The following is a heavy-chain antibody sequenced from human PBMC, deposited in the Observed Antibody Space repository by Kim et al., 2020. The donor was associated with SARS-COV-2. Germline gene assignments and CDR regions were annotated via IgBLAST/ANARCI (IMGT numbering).Heavy chain of an antibody. Sequence: SVKGRFTISRDNSKNTLYLQMNSLRAEDTAVYYCAKDPDYGDYLLYGMDVWGQGTTVTVSS. V-gene: IGHV3-23*01. CDR3: AKDPDYGDYLLYGMDV. J-gene: IGHJ6*02. D-gene: IGHD4-17*01.